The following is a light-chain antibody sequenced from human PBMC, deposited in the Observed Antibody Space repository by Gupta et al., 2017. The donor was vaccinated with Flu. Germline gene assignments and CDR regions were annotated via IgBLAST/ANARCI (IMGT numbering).Light chain of an antibody. V-gene: IGKV1-5*03. CDR2: KAS. CDR3: QQYSSYSLYT. J-gene: IGKJ2*01. Sequence: DIQMTQSPSTLSASVGDRVTITCRASQNINSWLAWYQQKPGKAPKLLIYKASNLQSGVPSRFSGGESGTEFTLTINGLQPDDFATYYCQQYSSYSLYTFGQGTKVEMK. CDR1: QNINSW.